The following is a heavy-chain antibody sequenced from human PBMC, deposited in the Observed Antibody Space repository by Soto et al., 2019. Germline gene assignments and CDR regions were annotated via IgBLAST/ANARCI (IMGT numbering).Heavy chain of an antibody. CDR2: IGSDGRDI. J-gene: IGHJ6*02. CDR3: ARLGSLGHPYYYAVDV. V-gene: IGHV3-11*01. CDR1: GFIFTDYY. D-gene: IGHD1-26*01. Sequence: PGGSLRLSCSASGFIFTDYYMTWIRQAPGKGLEWVSHIGSDGRDIYYADSMEGRLSVSRDNSENSLFLQMDSLRAEDTAVYYCARLGSLGHPYYYAVDVWGQGTPVTVS.